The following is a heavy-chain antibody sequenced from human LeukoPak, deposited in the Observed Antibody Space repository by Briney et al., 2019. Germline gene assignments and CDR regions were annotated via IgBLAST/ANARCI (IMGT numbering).Heavy chain of an antibody. CDR3: ARHPKYSGSYWPDYYYGMDV. J-gene: IGHJ6*02. Sequence: GESLKISCKGSGYSFTSYWIGWVRQMPGKGLEWMGIIYPGDSDTRYSPSFQGQVTISADKSISTAYLQWSSLKASDTATYYCARHPKYSGSYWPDYYYGMDVWGQGTTVTVSS. CDR2: IYPGDSDT. D-gene: IGHD1-26*01. CDR1: GYSFTSYW. V-gene: IGHV5-51*01.